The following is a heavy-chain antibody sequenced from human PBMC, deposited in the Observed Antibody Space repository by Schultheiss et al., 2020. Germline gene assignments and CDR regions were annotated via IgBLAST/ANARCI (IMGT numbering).Heavy chain of an antibody. V-gene: IGHV4-38-2*01. CDR2: IYTSGST. J-gene: IGHJ6*03. CDR3: AKAYGSGSYYYYYYMDV. D-gene: IGHD3-10*01. CDR1: GYSISSGYY. Sequence: SQTLSLTCAVSGYSISSGYYWGWIRQPPGKGLEWIGSIYTSGSTNYNPSLKSRVTMSVDTSKNQFSLKLRSVTAADTAVYYCAKAYGSGSYYYYYYMDVWGTGTTVTVSS.